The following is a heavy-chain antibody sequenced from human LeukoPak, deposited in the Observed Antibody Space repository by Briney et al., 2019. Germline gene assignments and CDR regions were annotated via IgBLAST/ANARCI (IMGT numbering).Heavy chain of an antibody. D-gene: IGHD2-15*01. V-gene: IGHV4-59*08. CDR3: ARLYCSGGSCCEDY. Sequence: SETLSLTCTVSGGFIVSYYWSWIRQPPGKGLEWIGYIYYSGSTNYNPSLKSRVTMSVDTSKNQFSLKLTSVTAADTAVYYCARLYCSGGSCCEDYWGQGTLVTVSS. J-gene: IGHJ4*02. CDR1: GGFIVSYY. CDR2: IYYSGST.